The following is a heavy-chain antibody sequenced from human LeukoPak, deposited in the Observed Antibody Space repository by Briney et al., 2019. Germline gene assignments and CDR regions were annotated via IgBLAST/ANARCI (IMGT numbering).Heavy chain of an antibody. Sequence: PGGSLRLSCVASGFTFSSYSMNWVRQAPGKGLERVSYISSSSSTIYYADSVKGRFTASRDNAKNSLYLQINSLRAEDTAVYYCARAEKVFGVVIKDYMDVWGKGTTVTVSS. V-gene: IGHV3-48*01. CDR1: GFTFSSYS. D-gene: IGHD3-3*01. CDR2: ISSSSSTI. CDR3: ARAEKVFGVVIKDYMDV. J-gene: IGHJ6*03.